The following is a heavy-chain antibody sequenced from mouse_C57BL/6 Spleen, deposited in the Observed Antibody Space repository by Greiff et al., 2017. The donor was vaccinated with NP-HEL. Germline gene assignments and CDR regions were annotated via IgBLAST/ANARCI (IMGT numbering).Heavy chain of an antibody. J-gene: IGHJ1*03. CDR2: IDPSDSYT. D-gene: IGHD4-1*01. Sequence: QVQLQQPGAELVMPGASVKLSCKASGYTFTSYWMHWVKQRPGQGLEWIGEIDPSDSYTNYNQKFKGKSTLTVDKSSSTAYMQLSSLTSEDSAVYYCARSANLCWYFDVWGTGTTVTVSS. CDR1: GYTFTSYW. V-gene: IGHV1-69*01. CDR3: ARSANLCWYFDV.